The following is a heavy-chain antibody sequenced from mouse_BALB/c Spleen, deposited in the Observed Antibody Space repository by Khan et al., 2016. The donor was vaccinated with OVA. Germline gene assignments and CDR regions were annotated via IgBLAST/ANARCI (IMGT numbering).Heavy chain of an antibody. J-gene: IGHJ4*01. D-gene: IGHD2-14*01. Sequence: QVQLKESGAELARPGASVKMSCKASGYTFTSNTMHWVKQRPGQGLEWIGYINPRSSYTNYNQKFKDKATLTADKSSSTAYMQLSSLTSEDSAVXYCARRTTDYAMDYWGQGTSVTVSS. CDR2: INPRSSYT. V-gene: IGHV1-4*01. CDR3: ARRTTDYAMDY. CDR1: GYTFTSNT.